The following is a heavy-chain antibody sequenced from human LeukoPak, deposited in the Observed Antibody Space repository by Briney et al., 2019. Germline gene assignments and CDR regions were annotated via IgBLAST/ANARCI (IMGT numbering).Heavy chain of an antibody. V-gene: IGHV3-48*03. CDR3: ARDRGWRSYFDY. CDR1: RFTFSNYE. Sequence: PGGSLRLSCAASRFTFSNYEMNWVRQAPGKGLEWVSYISSSGYIIFYADSVKGRFTISRDNAKNSLYLQMNSLRAEDTAVYYCARDRGWRSYFDYGGQGTGVSVSS. D-gene: IGHD3-10*01. CDR2: ISSSGYII. J-gene: IGHJ4*02.